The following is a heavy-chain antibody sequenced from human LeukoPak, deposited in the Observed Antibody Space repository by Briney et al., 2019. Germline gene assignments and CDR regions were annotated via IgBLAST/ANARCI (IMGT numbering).Heavy chain of an antibody. Sequence: PGGSLRLSCAASAFSFNNYDMHWVRQAPGKGLEWVAFIRYDGSNKYYADFVEGRFTISRDNSKNTLYLLMNSLRAEDTAVYYCAKTGAGYSSGWSYLYWGQGTLATVSS. V-gene: IGHV3-30*02. D-gene: IGHD6-19*01. CDR3: AKTGAGYSSGWSYLY. CDR1: AFSFNNYD. J-gene: IGHJ4*02. CDR2: IRYDGSNK.